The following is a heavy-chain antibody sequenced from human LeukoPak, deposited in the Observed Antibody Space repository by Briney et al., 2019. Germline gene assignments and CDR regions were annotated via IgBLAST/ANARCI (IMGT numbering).Heavy chain of an antibody. J-gene: IGHJ6*02. CDR2: IWDEGSNR. CDR1: GFTFSTYG. V-gene: IGHV3-33*06. Sequence: PGNSLRLSCAASGFTFSTYGMHWVRQAPGKGLEWVAVIWDEGSNRDYAESVKGRFTISRDNSKNTLYLQMNSLRAEDTAVYYCAKELLWFGSPGGMDVWGQGTTVTVSS. CDR3: AKELLWFGSPGGMDV. D-gene: IGHD3-10*01.